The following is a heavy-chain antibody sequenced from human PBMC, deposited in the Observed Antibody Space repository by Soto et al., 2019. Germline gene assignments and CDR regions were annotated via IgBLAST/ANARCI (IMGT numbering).Heavy chain of an antibody. V-gene: IGHV3-9*01. CDR2: ISWNSGSI. D-gene: IGHD2-21*01. CDR1: GFTFDDYA. Sequence: GGSLRLSCAASGFTFDDYAMHWVRQAPGKGLEWVSGISWNSGSIGYADSVKGRFTISRDNAKNSLYLQMNSLRAEDTALYYCAKDMADVNSYYFDYWGQGTLVTVSS. J-gene: IGHJ4*02. CDR3: AKDMADVNSYYFDY.